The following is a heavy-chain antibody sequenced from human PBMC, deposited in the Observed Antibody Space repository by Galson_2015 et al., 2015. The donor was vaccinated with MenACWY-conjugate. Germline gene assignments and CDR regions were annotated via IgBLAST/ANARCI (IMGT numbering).Heavy chain of an antibody. CDR3: ARDYARLEWLSAYYFDY. CDR1: GFIFSSHT. D-gene: IGHD3-3*01. CDR2: ISISSSYI. V-gene: IGHV3-21*01. J-gene: IGHJ4*02. Sequence: SLRLSCAASGFIFSSHTMNWVRQAPGKGLEWVSSISISSSYIYYADSVKGRFTISRDNAKNSLYLQMTSLTAEDTAVYYCARDYARLEWLSAYYFDYWGQGTPVTVSS.